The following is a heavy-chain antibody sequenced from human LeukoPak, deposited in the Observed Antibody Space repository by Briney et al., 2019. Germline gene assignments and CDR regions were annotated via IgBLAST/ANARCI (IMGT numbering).Heavy chain of an antibody. CDR3: ARDFISHCSSTSCYTYYYYYMDV. CDR1: GYTFTGYY. Sequence: ASVKVSCKASGYTFTGYYMHWVRQAPGQGLEWMGWINPNSGGTNYAQKFQGRVTMTRDTSISTAYMELSRLRSDDTAVYYCARDFISHCSSTSCYTYYYYYMDVWGKGTTVTVSS. CDR2: INPNSGGT. J-gene: IGHJ6*03. D-gene: IGHD2-2*02. V-gene: IGHV1-2*02.